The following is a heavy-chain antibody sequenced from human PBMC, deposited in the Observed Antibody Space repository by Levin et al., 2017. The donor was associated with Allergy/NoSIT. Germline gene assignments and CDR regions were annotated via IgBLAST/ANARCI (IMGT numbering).Heavy chain of an antibody. Sequence: GGSLRLSCAASGFTFSNYWMHWVRQAPGKGLVWVSHINSDGSNTNYADSVKGRYTISRDNAKNTLYLQMNSLRDEDTAVYYCARGGCSSTSCLDNWGQGTLVTVAP. D-gene: IGHD2-2*01. V-gene: IGHV3-74*01. CDR3: ARGGCSSTSCLDN. CDR1: GFTFSNYW. J-gene: IGHJ4*02. CDR2: INSDGSNT.